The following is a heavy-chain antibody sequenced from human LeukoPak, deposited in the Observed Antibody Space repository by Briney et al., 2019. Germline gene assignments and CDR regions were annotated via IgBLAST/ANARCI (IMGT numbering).Heavy chain of an antibody. Sequence: ASVKVSCKASGYSFISYGFSWVRQAPGQGLEWMGWISAYNGNTNYAQKLQGRVTMTTDTSTSTAYMELRSLRSDDTAVYYCAREGAAAEDVNWFDPWGQGTLVTVSS. CDR2: ISAYNGNT. CDR1: GYSFISYG. D-gene: IGHD6-25*01. J-gene: IGHJ5*02. CDR3: AREGAAAEDVNWFDP. V-gene: IGHV1-18*01.